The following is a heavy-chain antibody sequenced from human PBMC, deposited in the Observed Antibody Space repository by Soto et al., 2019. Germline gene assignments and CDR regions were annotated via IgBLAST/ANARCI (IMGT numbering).Heavy chain of an antibody. CDR1: GYTFTSYA. CDR2: INAGNGNT. CDR3: ARRGPVAGTVYNYFDY. D-gene: IGHD6-19*01. Sequence: ASVKVSCKASGYTFTSYAMHWVRQAPGQRLEWVGWINAGNGNTKYSQKFQGRVTITRDTSASTAYMELSSLRSEDTAVYYCARRGPVAGTVYNYFDYWGQGTLVTVSS. J-gene: IGHJ4*02. V-gene: IGHV1-3*01.